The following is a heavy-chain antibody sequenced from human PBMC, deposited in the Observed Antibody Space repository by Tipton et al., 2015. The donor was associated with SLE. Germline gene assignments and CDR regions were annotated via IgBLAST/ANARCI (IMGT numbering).Heavy chain of an antibody. Sequence: RSLRLSCAASGFTFHDYAMHLVRQDPGKGLEWVSGLSWNSGTKGYAASVKGRFTISRDNTRNTLYLQMNSLRVEDTAVYFCAGDDYASGITWGQGTLVTVSS. CDR3: AGDDYASGIT. CDR1: GFTFHDYA. V-gene: IGHV3-9*01. J-gene: IGHJ5*02. CDR2: LSWNSGTK. D-gene: IGHD3-10*01.